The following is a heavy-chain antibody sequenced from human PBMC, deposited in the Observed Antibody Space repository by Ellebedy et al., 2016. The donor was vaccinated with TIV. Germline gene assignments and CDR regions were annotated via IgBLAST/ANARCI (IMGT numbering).Heavy chain of an antibody. CDR1: GGSISSSSYY. V-gene: IGHV4-39*01. Sequence: MPSETLSLTCTVSGGSISSSSYYWGWIRQPPGKGLEWIGSIYYGGSTDYNPSLKSRVTISVDTSKNQFSLKLTSVTAADTAVYYCARHLGPHHSAYDFDSWGQGTLVTVSS. CDR2: IYYGGST. CDR3: ARHLGPHHSAYDFDS. D-gene: IGHD5-12*01. J-gene: IGHJ4*02.